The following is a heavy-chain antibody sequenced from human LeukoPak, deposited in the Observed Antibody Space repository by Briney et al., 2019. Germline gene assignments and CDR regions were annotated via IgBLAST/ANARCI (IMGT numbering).Heavy chain of an antibody. Sequence: GSLRLSCAASGFTFSSYSMNWVRQAPGKGLELVSYISSISTIYYADSVKGRFTISRDSATNSLYLQINSLRDEDTAVYYCARGRPVVNYFDYWGQGTLVTVSS. J-gene: IGHJ4*02. V-gene: IGHV3-48*02. CDR1: GFTFSSYS. CDR2: ISSISTI. CDR3: ARGRPVVNYFDY. D-gene: IGHD2-15*01.